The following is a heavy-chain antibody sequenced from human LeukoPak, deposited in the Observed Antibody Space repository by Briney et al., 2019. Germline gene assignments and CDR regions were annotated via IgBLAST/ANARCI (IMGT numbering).Heavy chain of an antibody. CDR2: IDYSGGT. D-gene: IGHD1-1*01. Sequence: SETLSLTCTVSGGSISSSSYYWGWIRQPPGKGLEWIGSIDYSGGTYFSPSLRSRVTLSVDTSKNQFPLNLISVTAADTAVYYCARTRTTGTTRFDPWGQGTLVTVSS. J-gene: IGHJ5*02. CDR3: ARTRTTGTTRFDP. CDR1: GGSISSSSYY. V-gene: IGHV4-39*06.